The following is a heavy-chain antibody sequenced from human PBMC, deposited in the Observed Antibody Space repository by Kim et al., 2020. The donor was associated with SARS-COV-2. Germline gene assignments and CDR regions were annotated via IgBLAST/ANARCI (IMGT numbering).Heavy chain of an antibody. Sequence: KGRFTISRDDSKNTLYLQMNSLKTEDTAVYYCTTDDYGGNSYYYYYGMDVWGQGTTVTVSS. V-gene: IGHV3-15*01. J-gene: IGHJ6*02. D-gene: IGHD4-17*01. CDR3: TTDDYGGNSYYYYYGMDV.